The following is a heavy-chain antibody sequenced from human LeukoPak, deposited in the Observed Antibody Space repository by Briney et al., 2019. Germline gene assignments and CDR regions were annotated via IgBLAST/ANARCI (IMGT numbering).Heavy chain of an antibody. CDR2: IYSGGST. D-gene: IGHD3-3*01. Sequence: GGSLRLSCAASGFTVSSNYMSWVRQAPGKGLEWVSVIYSGGSTYYADSVKGRFTICRDNSKNTLYLQMNSLRAEDTDVYYCARDGTEDFWPDYYGMDVWGQGTTVSVSS. J-gene: IGHJ6*01. CDR1: GFTVSSNY. CDR3: ARDGTEDFWPDYYGMDV. V-gene: IGHV3-53*01.